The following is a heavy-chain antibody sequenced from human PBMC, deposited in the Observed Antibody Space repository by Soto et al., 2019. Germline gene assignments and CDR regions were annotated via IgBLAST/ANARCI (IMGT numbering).Heavy chain of an antibody. CDR3: ASHAGGVVNNSRYYYGLDV. D-gene: IGHD3-3*01. CDR1: GYTFSIYW. V-gene: IGHV5-10-1*01. J-gene: IGHJ6*02. CDR2: IDPSDSYT. Sequence: GASLKISCKSSGYTFSIYWISWVRQMPGKGLEWMGRIDPSDSYTSYSPSFQGHVTISIDKSFSTAYRQWSSLKASDTAMYYCASHAGGVVNNSRYYYGLDVWGQGTTVTVSS.